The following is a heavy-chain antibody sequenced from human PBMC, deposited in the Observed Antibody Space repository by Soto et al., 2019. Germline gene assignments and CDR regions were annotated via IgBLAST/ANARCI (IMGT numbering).Heavy chain of an antibody. CDR1: GGTFSSYA. J-gene: IGHJ5*02. CDR3: AREKDFPDSVLRFLEWSTPRYNWFDP. CDR2: IIPIFGTA. Sequence: SVKVSCKASGGTFSSYAISWVRQAPGQGLEWMGGIIPIFGTANYAQKFQGRVTITADESTSTAYMELSSLRSEDTAVYYCAREKDFPDSVLRFLEWSTPRYNWFDPWG. V-gene: IGHV1-69*13. D-gene: IGHD3-3*01.